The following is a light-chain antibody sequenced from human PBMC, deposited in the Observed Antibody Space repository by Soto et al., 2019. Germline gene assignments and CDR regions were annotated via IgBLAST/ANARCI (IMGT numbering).Light chain of an antibody. Sequence: EIVLKQSPAALSLTPGERAILSCRASQSLSSSFLAWYQQKPGQAPRLLIYSSSNRATGIPDRFSGGGSGTDFTLTISRLEPADFAVYYCQQYGRSPLTFGGGTKVDIK. CDR2: SSS. V-gene: IGKV3-20*01. J-gene: IGKJ4*01. CDR1: QSLSSSF. CDR3: QQYGRSPLT.